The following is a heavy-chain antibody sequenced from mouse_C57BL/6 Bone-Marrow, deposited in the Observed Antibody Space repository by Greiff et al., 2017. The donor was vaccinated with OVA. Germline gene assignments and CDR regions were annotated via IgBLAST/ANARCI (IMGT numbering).Heavy chain of an antibody. V-gene: IGHV14-3*01. J-gene: IGHJ3*01. Sequence: EVQLQQSVAELVRPGASVKLSCTASGFNLKNTYMHWVKQRPEQGLEWIGSIDPANGNTKYAPKFQGKATITADTSSNTAYLQLSSLTSEDTAIYYCASYGRGWFAYWGQGTLVTVSA. CDR1: GFNLKNTY. CDR2: IDPANGNT. CDR3: ASYGRGWFAY. D-gene: IGHD2-1*01.